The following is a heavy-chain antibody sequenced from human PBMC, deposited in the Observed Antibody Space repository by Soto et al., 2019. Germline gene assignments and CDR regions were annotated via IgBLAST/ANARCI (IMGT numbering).Heavy chain of an antibody. CDR3: ARDSPMADGYCSSTSCSDAFDI. J-gene: IGHJ3*02. Sequence: ASVKVSCKASGYTFTSYGISWVRQAPGQGLEWTGWISAYNGNTNYAQKLQGRVTMTTDTSTSTAYMELRSLRSDDTAVYYCARDSPMADGYCSSTSCSDAFDIWGQGTMVTVSS. D-gene: IGHD2-2*01. CDR1: GYTFTSYG. CDR2: ISAYNGNT. V-gene: IGHV1-18*01.